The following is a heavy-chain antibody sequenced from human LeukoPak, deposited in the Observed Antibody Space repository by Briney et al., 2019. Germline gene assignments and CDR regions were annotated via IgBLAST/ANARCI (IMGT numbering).Heavy chain of an antibody. D-gene: IGHD6-19*01. V-gene: IGHV1-18*01. Sequence: SSLKVSCKASGYDFTSVGITWVRRAPGQGLEWMGWISHYNGNTRYAQKFQGRVAMTTDTSTTTAYMELRGLRFNDTAVYYCARAGPGSGWYFDYWGQGTLVTVSS. CDR2: ISHYNGNT. CDR1: GYDFTSVG. J-gene: IGHJ4*02. CDR3: ARAGPGSGWYFDY.